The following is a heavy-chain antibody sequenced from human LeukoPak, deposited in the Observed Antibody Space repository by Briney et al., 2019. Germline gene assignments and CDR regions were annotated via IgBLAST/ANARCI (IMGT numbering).Heavy chain of an antibody. CDR3: TTATGSYTSTY. J-gene: IGHJ4*02. D-gene: IGHD1-26*01. CDR1: GFAFDDYA. V-gene: IGHV3-9*01. Sequence: PGGSLRLSCAASGFAFDDYAMHWVRQAPGKGLEWVSGISWNSGSIGYADSVKGRFTISRDNAKNSLYLQMNSLRAEDTAVYYCTTATGSYTSTYWGQGTLVTVSS. CDR2: ISWNSGSI.